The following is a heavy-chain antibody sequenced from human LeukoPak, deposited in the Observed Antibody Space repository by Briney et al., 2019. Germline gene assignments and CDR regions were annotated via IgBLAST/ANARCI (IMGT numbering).Heavy chain of an antibody. CDR1: GFIFNDYA. CDR3: AKPRVLSPGVFDM. D-gene: IGHD2-8*01. J-gene: IGHJ3*02. Sequence: GGSLRLSCAASGFIFNDYAMHWVRQAPGKGLEWVSGISWNSGNIAYGDSVKGRFIISRDNAKNSLYLQMNRLRPEDTALYYCAKPRVLSPGVFDMWGQGTMVTVS. V-gene: IGHV3-9*01. CDR2: ISWNSGNI.